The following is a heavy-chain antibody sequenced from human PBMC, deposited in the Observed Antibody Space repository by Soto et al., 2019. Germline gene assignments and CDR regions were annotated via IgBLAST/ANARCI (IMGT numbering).Heavy chain of an antibody. V-gene: IGHV4-59*02. D-gene: IGHD2-15*01. CDR2: INYSGTT. CDR1: GGSVTTY. CDR3: ATSHRSDGVSCNWFDP. Sequence: PSETLSLTCPVSGGSVTTYWGWIRQPPGKGLEWIGYINYSGTTKYNSPLKGRATISVDTSKTQLSLKLRSVTDADTAVYYCATSHRSDGVSCNWFDPWGQGILVTVSS. J-gene: IGHJ5*02.